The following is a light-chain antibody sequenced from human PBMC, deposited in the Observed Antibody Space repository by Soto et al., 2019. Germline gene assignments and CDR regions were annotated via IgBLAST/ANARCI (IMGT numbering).Light chain of an antibody. V-gene: IGKV1-8*01. CDR1: QGISSY. CDR2: AAS. J-gene: IGKJ4*01. Sequence: AIRMTQSPSSLSASTGDRVTITCRASQGISSYLAWYQQKPGKAPKLLIYAASTLQSGVPSRFSGSGSGTDCFLTISCLHSDYFATYYCQQYYSYTLTSGGWTKVEIK. CDR3: QQYYSYTLT.